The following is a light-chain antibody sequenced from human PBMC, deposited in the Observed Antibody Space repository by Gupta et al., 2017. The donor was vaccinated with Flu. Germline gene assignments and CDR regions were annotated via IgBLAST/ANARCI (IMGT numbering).Light chain of an antibody. V-gene: IGLV1-44*01. Sequence: QSVLTQPPSASGTAGQRVTISCSGSSSNIGSNTVDWYQHLPGTAPKLLIYSNNQRPSGVPDRFSGSKSGTSASLAISVLQSEDEADYYCAAWDDSLNGYVFGTGTKVTVL. CDR3: AAWDDSLNGYV. CDR1: SSNIGSNT. J-gene: IGLJ1*01. CDR2: SNN.